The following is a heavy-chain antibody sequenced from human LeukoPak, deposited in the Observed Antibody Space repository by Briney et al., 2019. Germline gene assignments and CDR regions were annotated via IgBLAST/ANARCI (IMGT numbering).Heavy chain of an antibody. V-gene: IGHV3-30*03. CDR2: ILYDGSNK. Sequence: GGSLRLSCAASGFTFSSYAMSWVRQAPGKGLEWVAVILYDGSNKYYADSVKGRCTISRDNSKKTLYLQMNSLRAGDTAVYYCAGYDYGDLGPLQFWGQGTLVTVPS. CDR1: GFTFSSYA. CDR3: AGYDYGDLGPLQF. D-gene: IGHD4-17*01. J-gene: IGHJ4*02.